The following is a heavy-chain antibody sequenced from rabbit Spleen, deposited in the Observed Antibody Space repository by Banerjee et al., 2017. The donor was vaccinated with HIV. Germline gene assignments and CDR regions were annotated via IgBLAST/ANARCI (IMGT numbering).Heavy chain of an antibody. CDR2: IDPVFGIT. J-gene: IGHJ4*01. D-gene: IGHD8-1*01. CDR1: GFTLSSYY. CDR3: AKDGAGGSYFAL. V-gene: IGHV1S7*01. Sequence: HLKESGGGLVQPGGSLKLSCKASGFTLSSYYMNWVRQAPGKGLEWIGYIDPVFGITYSANWVNGRFSISRGNALNTVFLQRPGLPAADTATYFWAKDGAGGSYFALWGQAPSSPS.